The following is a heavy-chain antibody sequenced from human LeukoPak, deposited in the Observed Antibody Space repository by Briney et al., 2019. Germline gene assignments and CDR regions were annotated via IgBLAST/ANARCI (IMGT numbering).Heavy chain of an antibody. CDR3: TRESGAFSPFGF. CDR2: VHLSWAS. J-gene: IGHJ4*02. Sequence: SETLSLTCAVSGGSLLTTNWWSWVRQPPGKGLEWIGEVHLSWASNYNPSLKSRVNMSIDKSKNQLSLQLTSVTAADTAIYYCTRESGAFSPFGFWGQGTLVTVSS. CDR1: GGSLLTTNW. D-gene: IGHD1-26*01. V-gene: IGHV4-4*02.